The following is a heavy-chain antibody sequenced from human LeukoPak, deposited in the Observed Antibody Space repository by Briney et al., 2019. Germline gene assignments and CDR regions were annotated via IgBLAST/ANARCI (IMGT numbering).Heavy chain of an antibody. CDR1: GGSFSGYY. D-gene: IGHD1-26*01. CDR3: ARSRVGAYFTHFDY. V-gene: IGHV4-34*01. J-gene: IGHJ4*02. Sequence: SETLSLTCAVYGGSFSGYYWSWIRQPPGKGLEWIGEISHSGSTNYNLSLKSRVTISVDTSKNQFSLKLSSVTAADTAVYYCARSRVGAYFTHFDYWGQGTLVTVSS. CDR2: ISHSGST.